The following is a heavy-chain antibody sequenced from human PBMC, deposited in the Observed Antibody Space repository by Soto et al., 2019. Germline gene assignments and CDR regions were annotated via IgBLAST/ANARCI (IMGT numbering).Heavy chain of an antibody. CDR1: GFSVTTSGVG. CDR2: IYWDDDK. CDR3: VYDCISTRCYGYDYYGIDV. D-gene: IGHD2-2*01. Sequence: QITLKESGPTLVKPTQTLTLTCTLFGFSVTTSGVGVAWIRQPPGKALEWLALIYWDDDKRYSSFLSSRLTITKDTSENQVFLTMTNMDPVDTATDYCVYDCISTRCYGYDYYGIDVWGQGTTVTVS. J-gene: IGHJ6*02. V-gene: IGHV2-5*02.